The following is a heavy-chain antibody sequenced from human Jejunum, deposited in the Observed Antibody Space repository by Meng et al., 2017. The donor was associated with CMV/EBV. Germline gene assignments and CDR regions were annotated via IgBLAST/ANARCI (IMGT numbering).Heavy chain of an antibody. V-gene: IGHV4-59*02. D-gene: IGHD3-10*01. CDR3: ARGRVYYYGWNPPYAMDV. CDR2: ISSSGTT. J-gene: IGHJ6*02. Sequence: VGSFYGTWVRRTPEKGLEWIGYISSSGTTNYTPSLRSRLTMSVDASQNQFSLNLRSVTAADTAVYHCARGRVYYYGWNPPYAMDVWGRGTTVTVSS. CDR1: VGSFY.